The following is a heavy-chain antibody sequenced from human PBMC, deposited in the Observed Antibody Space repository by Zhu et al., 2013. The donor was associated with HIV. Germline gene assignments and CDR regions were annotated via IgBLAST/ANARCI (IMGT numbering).Heavy chain of an antibody. CDR1: GYTFTGYY. CDR3: ARGLERTRYCSSTSCYTVRWFDP. D-gene: IGHD2-2*02. CDR2: INPNSGGT. Sequence: QVQLVQSGAEVKKPGASVKVSCKASGYTFTGYYMHWVRQAPGQGLEWMGWINPNSGGTNYAQKFQGRVTMTRDTSISTAYMELSSLRSEDTAVYYCARGLERTRYCSSTSCYTVRWFDPWGQGTLGHRLL. J-gene: IGHJ5*02. V-gene: IGHV1-2*02.